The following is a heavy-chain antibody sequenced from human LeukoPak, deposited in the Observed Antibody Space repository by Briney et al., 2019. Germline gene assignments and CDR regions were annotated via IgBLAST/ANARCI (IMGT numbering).Heavy chain of an antibody. CDR2: ISAYNGNT. D-gene: IGHD3-3*01. Sequence: ASVKVSCKASGYTFTSYGISWVRQAPGQGLEWMGWISAYNGNTNYAQKLQGRVTMTTDTSTSTAYMELRSLRSDDTAVYYCARSDYDFWGGYYKYLIFDYWGQGTLVTVSS. CDR3: ARSDYDFWGGYYKYLIFDY. J-gene: IGHJ4*02. CDR1: GYTFTSYG. V-gene: IGHV1-18*01.